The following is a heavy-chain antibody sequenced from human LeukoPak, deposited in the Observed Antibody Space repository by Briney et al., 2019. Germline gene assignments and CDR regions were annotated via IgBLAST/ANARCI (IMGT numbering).Heavy chain of an antibody. J-gene: IGHJ4*02. V-gene: IGHV4-31*03. CDR3: ASTLYYYDSSGYYPKFDY. D-gene: IGHD3-22*01. CDR1: GGSISSGGYH. Sequence: SETLSLTCTVSGGSISSGGYHWSWIRQHPGKGLEWIGYIYYSGSTYYNPSLKSRVTISVDTSKNQFSLKLSSVTAADTAVYYCASTLYYYDSSGYYPKFDYWGQGTLVTVSS. CDR2: IYYSGST.